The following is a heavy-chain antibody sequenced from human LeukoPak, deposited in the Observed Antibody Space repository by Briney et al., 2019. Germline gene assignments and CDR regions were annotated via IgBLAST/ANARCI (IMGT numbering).Heavy chain of an antibody. CDR2: IYTSGST. V-gene: IGHV4-4*07. Sequence: PSETLSLTCTVSGGSISSYYWSWIRQPAGKGLEWIGRIYTSGSTNYNPSLKSRVTMSVDTSKNQFSLKLSSVTAADTAVYYCARDSRVPDQDSSGWFDYWGQGTLVTVSS. CDR3: ARDSRVPDQDSSGWFDY. J-gene: IGHJ4*02. D-gene: IGHD6-19*01. CDR1: GGSISSYY.